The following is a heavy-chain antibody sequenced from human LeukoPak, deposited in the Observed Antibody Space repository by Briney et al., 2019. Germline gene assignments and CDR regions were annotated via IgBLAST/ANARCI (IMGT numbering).Heavy chain of an antibody. Sequence: GGSLRLSCAASGSTFSSYWMSWVRQAPGKGLEWVANIKQDGGEKYYVDSVKGRFTISRDNAKNSLYLQMNSLRAEDTAVYYCARVHDYDFWSGLGAFDIWGQGTMVTVSS. V-gene: IGHV3-7*01. CDR2: IKQDGGEK. CDR1: GSTFSSYW. D-gene: IGHD3-3*01. J-gene: IGHJ3*02. CDR3: ARVHDYDFWSGLGAFDI.